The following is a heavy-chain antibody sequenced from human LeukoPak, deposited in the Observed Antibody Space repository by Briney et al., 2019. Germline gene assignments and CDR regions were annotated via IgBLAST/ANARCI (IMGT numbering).Heavy chain of an antibody. J-gene: IGHJ4*02. V-gene: IGHV3-21*01. CDR2: ISSSSSYI. CDR3: ARGSYDDSSGLHN. D-gene: IGHD3-22*01. Sequence: PGGSLRLSCAASGFTFSSYSMNWVRQAPGKGLEWVSSISSSSSYIYYADSVKGRFTISRDNAKNSLYLQMNSLRAEDTAVYYCARGSYDDSSGLHNWGQGTLVTVSS. CDR1: GFTFSSYS.